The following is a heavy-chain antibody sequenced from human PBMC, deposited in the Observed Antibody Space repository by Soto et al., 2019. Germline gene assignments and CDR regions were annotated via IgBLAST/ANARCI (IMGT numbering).Heavy chain of an antibody. V-gene: IGHV3-21*01. CDR3: ARDGGSGLSWFDP. D-gene: IGHD6-19*01. Sequence: GGSLRLSCAATGLTFNTYNMSWVRQAPGKGLEWVSSISSSSAYIYYADSVKGRFTISRDNAKNLLFLQMNSLRAEDTAVYYCARDGGSGLSWFDPWGQGTQVTVSS. CDR1: GLTFNTYN. CDR2: ISSSSAYI. J-gene: IGHJ5*02.